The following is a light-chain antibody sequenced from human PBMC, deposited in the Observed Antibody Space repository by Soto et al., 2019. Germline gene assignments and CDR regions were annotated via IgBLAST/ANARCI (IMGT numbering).Light chain of an antibody. CDR1: QSVSSN. CDR2: GAS. Sequence: EIVMTQSPATLSVSPGERATLSCWASQSVSSNLAWYQQKPGQAPRLLIYGASTRATGIPARFSGSGSGTEFTLTISSLQSEDFAVYYCQQYNNWLTWTFGQGTKVDI. J-gene: IGKJ1*01. V-gene: IGKV3-15*01. CDR3: QQYNNWLTWT.